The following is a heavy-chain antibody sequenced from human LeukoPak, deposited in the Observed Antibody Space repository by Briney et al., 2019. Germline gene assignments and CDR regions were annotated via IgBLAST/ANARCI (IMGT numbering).Heavy chain of an antibody. V-gene: IGHV3-7*01. D-gene: IGHD3-22*01. CDR3: ARDSALVVVIPFDY. CDR1: GFTFSSYW. J-gene: IGHJ4*02. Sequence: GGSLRLSCAASGFTFSSYWMSWVRQAPGKGLEWVANIKQDGSEKYYVDSVKGRFTISRDNAKNSLYLQMNSLRAEDTAVYYCARDSALVVVIPFDYWGQGTLVTVSS. CDR2: IKQDGSEK.